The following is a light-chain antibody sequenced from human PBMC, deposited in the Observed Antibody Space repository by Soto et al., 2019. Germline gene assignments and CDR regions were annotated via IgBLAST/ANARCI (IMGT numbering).Light chain of an antibody. V-gene: IGKV3-20*01. J-gene: IGKJ1*01. Sequence: EIVLTQSPGTLSLSPGERATLSCRASQSVSNNYLAWYQQKPGQAPRLLIYGASNRATGIPDRFSGSGSGTDFTLTISSLQPEDFAVYYCQEHGSSPRTFGQGTKVDIK. CDR3: QEHGSSPRT. CDR2: GAS. CDR1: QSVSNNY.